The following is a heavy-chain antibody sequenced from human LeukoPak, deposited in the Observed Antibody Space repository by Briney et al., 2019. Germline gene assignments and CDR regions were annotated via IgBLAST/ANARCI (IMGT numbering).Heavy chain of an antibody. V-gene: IGHV6-1*01. J-gene: IGHJ4*02. CDR2: TYYRSKWYN. Sequence: SQTLSLTCAISGDSVSSDSVAWNWIRQSPSRGLEWLGGTYYRSKWYNNYGVSVKSRITINPDTPKNQFSLQLNSVTPEDTAVYYCARSRGQPWDFDYWGRGTLVTVSS. D-gene: IGHD5-18*01. CDR1: GDSVSSDSVA. CDR3: ARSRGQPWDFDY.